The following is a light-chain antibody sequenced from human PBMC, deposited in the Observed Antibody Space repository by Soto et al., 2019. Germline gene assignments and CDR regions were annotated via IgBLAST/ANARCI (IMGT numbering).Light chain of an antibody. CDR3: QHANSSPLT. Sequence: DFQMTQSPSSVSASVGDRVTITFRSSQGISSWLAWYQQKPGKAPNLLIYVASSLQSGVPSRFSGSGSGTDFTLTISSLQHEDFATYYCQHANSSPLTFGQGTRMEIK. CDR1: QGISSW. J-gene: IGKJ5*01. V-gene: IGKV1D-12*01. CDR2: VAS.